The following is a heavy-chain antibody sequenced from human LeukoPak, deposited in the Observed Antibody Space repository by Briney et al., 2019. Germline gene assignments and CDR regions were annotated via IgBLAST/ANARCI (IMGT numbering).Heavy chain of an antibody. D-gene: IGHD6-13*01. V-gene: IGHV4-59*01. CDR2: IYYNGDT. CDR1: GVSITTYY. Sequence: SESMSLTCTVSGVSITTYYRSWVRQPPGKGLEWIGYIYYNGDTNYNPSLKSRVTISLDTSKNQFSLKQTSVTAADTAVYQCERAGGYRSSWAFDFWGQGTLVTVSS. CDR3: ERAGGYRSSWAFDF. J-gene: IGHJ4*02.